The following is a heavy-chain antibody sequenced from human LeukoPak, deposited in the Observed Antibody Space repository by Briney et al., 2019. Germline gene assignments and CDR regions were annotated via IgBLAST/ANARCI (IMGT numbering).Heavy chain of an antibody. Sequence: ASVKVSCKVSGYTLTELSMHWVRQAPGKGLEWMGGFDPEDGETIYAQKFQGRVTMTEDTSTDTAYMELSSLRSEDTAVYYCATVSKKAYYYYMDVWGKGTTVTVSS. CDR3: ATVSKKAYYYYMDV. CDR1: GYTLTELS. CDR2: FDPEDGET. V-gene: IGHV1-24*01. J-gene: IGHJ6*03.